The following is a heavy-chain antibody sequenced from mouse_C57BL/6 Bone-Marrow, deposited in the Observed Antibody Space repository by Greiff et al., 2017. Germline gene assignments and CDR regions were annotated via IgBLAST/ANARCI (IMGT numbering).Heavy chain of an antibody. Sequence: VQLQQSGAELVKPGASVKMSCKASGYTFTTYPIEWMKQNHGKSLEWIGNFHPYNDDTKYNEKFKGKATLTVEKASRTVYLELSRLTSDDSAVYYCARLDDYDELFAYWGQGTLVTVSA. CDR3: ARLDDYDELFAY. D-gene: IGHD2-4*01. CDR1: GYTFTTYP. CDR2: FHPYNDDT. J-gene: IGHJ3*01. V-gene: IGHV1-47*01.